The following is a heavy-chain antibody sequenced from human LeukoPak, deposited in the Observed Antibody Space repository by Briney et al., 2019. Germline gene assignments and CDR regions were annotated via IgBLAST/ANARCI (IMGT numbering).Heavy chain of an antibody. J-gene: IGHJ6*02. Sequence: PGGSPRLSCAASGFTFSTYAMSWVRQAPGKGLEWVSAISVSGDKTYYAGSVKGRYTISRDNSKNTLFLQMNSLRAEDTAVYYCAKLAAASEYSFTDVWGQGTTVTVSS. CDR1: GFTFSTYA. CDR3: AKLAAASEYSFTDV. CDR2: ISVSGDKT. V-gene: IGHV3-23*01. D-gene: IGHD2-15*01.